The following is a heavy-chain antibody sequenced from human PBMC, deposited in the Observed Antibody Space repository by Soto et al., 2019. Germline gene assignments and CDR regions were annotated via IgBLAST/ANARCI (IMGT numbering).Heavy chain of an antibody. CDR1: GDTLSTYNVA. Sequence: SQTLSLTCAVSGDTLSTYNVAWNWIRQSPSRGLEWLGRSFYRSRWYYDYAESVKSRMTIEIDTSKNQFSLQLKSVTPDDTAVYFCAREGGSETLAGRRVDSWGQGTLVT. V-gene: IGHV6-1*01. J-gene: IGHJ5*01. CDR3: AREGGSETLAGRRVDS. CDR2: SFYRSRWYY. D-gene: IGHD6-19*01.